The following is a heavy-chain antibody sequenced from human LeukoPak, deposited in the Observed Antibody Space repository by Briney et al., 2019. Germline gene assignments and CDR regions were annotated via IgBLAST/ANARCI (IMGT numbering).Heavy chain of an antibody. CDR2: INHSGST. CDR3: ARGRGYSGYVDYYYYYGMDV. D-gene: IGHD5-12*01. V-gene: IGHV4-34*01. CDR1: GGSFSGYY. Sequence: SETLSLTCAVYGGSFSGYYWSWIRQPPGKGLEWIGEINHSGSTNYNPSLKSRVTISVDTSKNQFSLKLSSVTAADTAVYYCARGRGYSGYVDYYYYYGMDVWGQGTTVTVSS. J-gene: IGHJ6*02.